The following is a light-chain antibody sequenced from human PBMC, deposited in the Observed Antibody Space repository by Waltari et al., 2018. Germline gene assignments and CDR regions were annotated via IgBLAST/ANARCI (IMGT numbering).Light chain of an antibody. CDR1: SSDVGGYNY. V-gene: IGLV2-14*01. CDR3: SSYTSSSTLV. CDR2: DVN. Sequence: QSALTQPASVSGSPGQSITIPCTGTSSDVGGYNYVSWYQQHPGKAPKLMIYDVNKRPSGVSNRFSGSKSGNTASLTISGLQAEDEADYYCSSYTSSSTLVFGGGTKLTVL. J-gene: IGLJ2*01.